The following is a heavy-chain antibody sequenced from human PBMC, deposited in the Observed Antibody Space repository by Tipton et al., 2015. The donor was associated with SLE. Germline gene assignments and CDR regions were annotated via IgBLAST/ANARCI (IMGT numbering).Heavy chain of an antibody. D-gene: IGHD1-1*01. J-gene: IGHJ4*02. CDR3: ARGSTTWMF. CDR1: GGSIKGNY. V-gene: IGHV4-59*01. CDR2: IYDTGST. Sequence: TLSLTCLVSGGSIKGNYWSWIRQPPGKGLEWIGYIYDTGSTDRNPSLKSRVSLSVDTSKNQFSLNLSFVTPADTAVYYCARGSTTWMFWGQGKLVTVSS.